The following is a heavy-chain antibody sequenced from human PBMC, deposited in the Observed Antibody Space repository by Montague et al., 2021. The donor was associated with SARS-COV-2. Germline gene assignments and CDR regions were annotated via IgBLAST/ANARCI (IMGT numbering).Heavy chain of an antibody. V-gene: IGHV4-59*11. J-gene: IGHJ4*02. D-gene: IGHD3-22*01. CDR1: GGSISSHF. CDR2: INYVGGS. Sequence: SETLSLTCTVSGGSISSHFWSWIRQPPGKGLEWIAYINYVGGSNYNPSXXSRVNVSVETSKNQFSLKVTSVTAADTAVYFCARGHLSVSMIVVVFTSASYYFDYWGQGAQVTVSS. CDR3: ARGHLSVSMIVVVFTSASYYFDY.